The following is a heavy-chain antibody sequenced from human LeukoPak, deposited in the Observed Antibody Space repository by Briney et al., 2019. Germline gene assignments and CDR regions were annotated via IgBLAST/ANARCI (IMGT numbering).Heavy chain of an antibody. CDR2: ISAYNGNT. V-gene: IGHV1-18*01. J-gene: IGHJ3*02. CDR1: GYTFTNYA. CDR3: ARGGSRSRRGDDAFDI. D-gene: IGHD3-10*01. Sequence: ASVKVSCKASGYTFTNYAMNWVRQAPGQGLEWMGWISAYNGNTELAQKFQGRITLATDASTSTAYVELRSLTSDDTAVYFCARGGSRSRRGDDAFDIWGQGTMVTVSS.